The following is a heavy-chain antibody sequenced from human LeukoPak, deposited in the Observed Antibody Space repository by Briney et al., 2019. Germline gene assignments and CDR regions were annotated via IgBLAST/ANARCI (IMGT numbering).Heavy chain of an antibody. Sequence: SETLSLTCAVYGGSFSGYYWSWLRQPPGKGLEWIGEINHSGSTNYNPSLKSRVTISVDTSKNQFSLKLSSVTAADTAVYYCARGEYNWNYGYWGQGTLVTVSS. J-gene: IGHJ4*02. CDR3: ARGEYNWNYGY. CDR2: INHSGST. V-gene: IGHV4-34*01. CDR1: GGSFSGYY. D-gene: IGHD1-7*01.